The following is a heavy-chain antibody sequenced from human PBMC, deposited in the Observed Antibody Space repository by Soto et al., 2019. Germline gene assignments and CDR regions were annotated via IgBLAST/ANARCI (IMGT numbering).Heavy chain of an antibody. V-gene: IGHV1-69*01. CDR3: AREGVSFGAPGSEAFDY. CDR2: IIPIFGTA. Sequence: QVQLVQSGAEVKKPGSSVKVSCKASGGTFSSYAISWVRQAPGQGLEWMGGIIPIFGTANYAQKFQGRVTITADETTSTAYMERSSLRSEDTAVYYCAREGVSFGAPGSEAFDYWGQGTLVTVSS. D-gene: IGHD6-13*01. CDR1: GGTFSSYA. J-gene: IGHJ4*02.